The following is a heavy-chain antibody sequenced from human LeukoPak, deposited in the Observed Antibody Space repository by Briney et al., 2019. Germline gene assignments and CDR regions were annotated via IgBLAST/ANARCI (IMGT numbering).Heavy chain of an antibody. J-gene: IGHJ4*02. CDR2: ISGSSSTI. D-gene: IGHD3-10*01. Sequence: PGGSLRLSCAASGLTFSNYGMNWVRQAPGTGLEWVSYISGSSSTIYYADSVKGRFTISRDNAKNSLYLQMNSLRGEDTAVYYCARESGPRGSGRYSPGGYWGQGTLVTVSS. V-gene: IGHV3-48*04. CDR3: ARESGPRGSGRYSPGGY. CDR1: GLTFSNYG.